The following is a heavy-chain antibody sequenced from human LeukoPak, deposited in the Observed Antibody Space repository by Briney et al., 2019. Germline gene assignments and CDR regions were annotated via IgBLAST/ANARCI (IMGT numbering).Heavy chain of an antibody. D-gene: IGHD6-13*01. J-gene: IGHJ4*02. V-gene: IGHV3-30*04. CDR1: GFTFSSYA. CDR3: ASSGTWYSSSWFDY. CDR2: ISYDGSNK. Sequence: GGSLRLSCAASGFTFSSYAMHWVRQAPGKRLEWVAVISYDGSNKYYADSAKGRFTISRDNSKNTLYLQMNSLRAEDTAVYYCASSGTWYSSSWFDYWGQGTLVTVSS.